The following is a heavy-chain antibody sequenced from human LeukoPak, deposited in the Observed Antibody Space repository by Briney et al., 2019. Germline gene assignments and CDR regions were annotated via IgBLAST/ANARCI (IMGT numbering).Heavy chain of an antibody. Sequence: SETLSLTCAVSGYSISSGYDWGWIRQPPGKGLEWIGSIYHSGSTYYNPSLKSRVAISVDTSKNQFSLKLSSVTAADTAVYYCARNTTNHTITVTNAFDIWGQGTMVTVSS. J-gene: IGHJ3*02. CDR3: ARNTTNHTITVTNAFDI. CDR2: IYHSGST. CDR1: GYSISSGYD. D-gene: IGHD4-17*01. V-gene: IGHV4-38-2*01.